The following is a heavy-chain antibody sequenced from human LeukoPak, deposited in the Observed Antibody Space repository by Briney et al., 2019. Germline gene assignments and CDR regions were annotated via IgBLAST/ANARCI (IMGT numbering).Heavy chain of an antibody. CDR1: GGSISSSSYY. D-gene: IGHD3-3*01. J-gene: IGHJ5*02. CDR2: IYYSGST. CDR3: ARGHDFWSGLNWFDP. V-gene: IGHV4-39*07. Sequence: SETLSLTCTVSGGSISSSSYYWGWIRQPPGKGLEWIGSIYYSGSTYYNPSLKSRVTISVDTSKNQFSLKLSSVTAADTAVYYCARGHDFWSGLNWFDPWGQGTLVTVSS.